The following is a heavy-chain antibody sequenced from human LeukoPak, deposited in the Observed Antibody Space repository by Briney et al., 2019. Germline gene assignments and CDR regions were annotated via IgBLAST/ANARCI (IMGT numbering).Heavy chain of an antibody. J-gene: IGHJ4*02. Sequence: PGGSLRLSCAASGFTFSSYGMHWVRQAPGKGLEWVAFIRNDGSNKYYADSVKGRFTISRDNSKNTLYLQMNSLRAEDTAVYYCAKDYEVPAAYSSSWYGEDYWGQGTLVTVSS. D-gene: IGHD6-13*01. CDR3: AKDYEVPAAYSSSWYGEDY. CDR2: IRNDGSNK. V-gene: IGHV3-30*02. CDR1: GFTFSSYG.